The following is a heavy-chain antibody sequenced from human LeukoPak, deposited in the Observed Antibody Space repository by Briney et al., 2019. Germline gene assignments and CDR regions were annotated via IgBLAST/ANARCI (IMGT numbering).Heavy chain of an antibody. CDR1: GFTFSSYS. V-gene: IGHV3-21*01. J-gene: IGHJ1*01. Sequence: GGSLRLSCAASGFTFSSYSMNWVRQAPGKGLEWVSSISSSSSYIYYADSVKGRFTISRGNAKNSLYLQMNSLRAEDTAVYYCARHPASGSYGGSLCYFQHWGQGTLVTVSS. D-gene: IGHD1-26*01. CDR2: ISSSSSYI. CDR3: ARHPASGSYGGSLCYFQH.